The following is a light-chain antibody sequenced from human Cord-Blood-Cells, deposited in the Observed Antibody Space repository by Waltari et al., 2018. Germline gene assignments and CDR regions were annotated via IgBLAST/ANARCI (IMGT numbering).Light chain of an antibody. J-gene: IGLJ1*01. V-gene: IGLV2-23*01. Sequence: QSALTQPASVSGSPGQSITISCTGTSSDVGGYNLVSWYQQHPGQTPKLRIYEGSKRPAGVSKRFSGSKSGNTASLTISGLQAEDEADYYCCSYAGSSTYVFGTGTKVTVL. CDR2: EGS. CDR3: CSYAGSSTYV. CDR1: SSDVGGYNL.